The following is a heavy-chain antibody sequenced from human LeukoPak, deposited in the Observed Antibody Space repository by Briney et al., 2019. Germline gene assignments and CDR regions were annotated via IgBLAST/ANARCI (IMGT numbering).Heavy chain of an antibody. CDR2: ISSSSSTI. J-gene: IGHJ3*02. CDR3: ARECLSGTGDYGGDDAFDI. V-gene: IGHV3-48*02. CDR1: GFTFSSYS. Sequence: GGSLRLSCAASGFTFSSYSMNWVRQAPGKGLERVSYISSSSSTIYYADSVMGRFTISRDNAKNSLYLQMNSLRDEDTAVYYCARECLSGTGDYGGDDAFDIWGQGTMVTVSS. D-gene: IGHD4-17*01.